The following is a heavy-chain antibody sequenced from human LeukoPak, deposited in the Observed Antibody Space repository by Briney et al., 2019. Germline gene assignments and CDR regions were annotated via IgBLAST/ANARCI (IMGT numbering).Heavy chain of an antibody. Sequence: PGGSLRLSCAASGFTFSSYAMSWVRQAPGKGLEWVSAIGASGAGTHYADSVKGRFTISTDNSKNTVYLQMNSLRAEDTAVYYCARPRIPVAGTRSFDPWGQGTLVTVSP. CDR1: GFTFSSYA. CDR3: ARPRIPVAGTRSFDP. CDR2: IGASGAGT. V-gene: IGHV3-23*01. J-gene: IGHJ5*02. D-gene: IGHD6-19*01.